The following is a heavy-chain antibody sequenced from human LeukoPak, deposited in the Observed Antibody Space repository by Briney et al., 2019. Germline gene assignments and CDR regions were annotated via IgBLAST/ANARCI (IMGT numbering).Heavy chain of an antibody. J-gene: IGHJ4*02. CDR2: IWYDGSNK. Sequence: PGGSLRLSCAASGFTFRNYGMHWVRRAPGMGLEWVALIWYDGSNKYYADSVKGRFTISRDNSNNTLYLQISSLRPEDTAMYYCAKGPAVLAADFDYWGQGTLITVSS. CDR3: AKGPAVLAADFDY. CDR1: GFTFRNYG. D-gene: IGHD6-13*01. V-gene: IGHV3-33*06.